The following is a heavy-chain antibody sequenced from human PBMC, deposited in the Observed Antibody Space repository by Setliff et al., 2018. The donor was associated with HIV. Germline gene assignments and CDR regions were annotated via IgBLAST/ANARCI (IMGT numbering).Heavy chain of an antibody. V-gene: IGHV4-59*01. CDR1: GGSISSDY. Sequence: SETLSLTCTVSGGSISSDYWSWIRQPPGKGLEWIGYIYYSGSTNYNPSLKSRVTISVATSKNQFSLKLNSVTTADAAVYYCARSRTSSGYYGVTGYGMDVWGQGTTVTVSS. CDR2: IYYSGST. D-gene: IGHD3-22*01. J-gene: IGHJ6*02. CDR3: ARSRTSSGYYGVTGYGMDV.